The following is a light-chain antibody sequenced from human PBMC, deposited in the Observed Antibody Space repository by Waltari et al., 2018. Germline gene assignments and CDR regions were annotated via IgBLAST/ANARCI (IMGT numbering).Light chain of an antibody. V-gene: IGLV2-14*01. CDR3: SSYTSSSTLWV. J-gene: IGLJ3*02. CDR2: AVS. Sequence: QSALTPPASVSGSPGHSIPVSCTGTRRYAGGYNYVSWYQQQPGKAPKLMIYAVSNRPSGVSNRFSGSKSGNTASLTISGLQAEDEADYYCSSYTSSSTLWVFGGGTKLTVL. CDR1: RRYAGGYNY.